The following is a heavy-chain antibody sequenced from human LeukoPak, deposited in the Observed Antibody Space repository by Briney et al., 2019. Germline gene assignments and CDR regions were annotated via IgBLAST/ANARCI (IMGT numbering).Heavy chain of an antibody. V-gene: IGHV3-7*01. CDR2: IKQDGSEK. D-gene: IGHD3-22*01. CDR3: ARDYYYDSSGYWIFGY. Sequence: PGGSLRLSCAASGFTFSSYWMSWVRQAPGKGLEWVANIKQDGSEKYYVDSVKGRFTISRDNAKNSLYLQMNSLRAEDTAVYYCARDYYYDSSGYWIFGYWGQGTLVTVSS. J-gene: IGHJ4*02. CDR1: GFTFSSYW.